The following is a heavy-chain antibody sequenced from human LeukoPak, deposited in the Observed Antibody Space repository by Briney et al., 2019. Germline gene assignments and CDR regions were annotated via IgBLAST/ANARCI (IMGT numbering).Heavy chain of an antibody. Sequence: ASVKVSCKASGYIFTGSYVHWVRQAPGQGLEWMGWISPNSGDTNYAPKFQGRVTMTRDTSISTAYMELSRLRSDDTAVYYCARVPDYYMDVWGKGTTVTVSS. V-gene: IGHV1-2*02. CDR1: GYIFTGSY. J-gene: IGHJ6*03. CDR3: ARVPDYYMDV. CDR2: ISPNSGDT.